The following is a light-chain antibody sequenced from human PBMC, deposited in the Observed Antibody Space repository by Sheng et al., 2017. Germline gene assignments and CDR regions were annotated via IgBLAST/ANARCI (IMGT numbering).Light chain of an antibody. CDR1: SSDVGDSNL. CDR3: WSYAGSNTWV. V-gene: IGLV2-23*02. J-gene: IGLJ3*02. CDR2: DVS. Sequence: QSGLTQPASVYGSPGQSITVSCTGTSSDVGDSNLVCWYQHHPGKAPKIILYDVSQRPPGVSDRFSGSKSGNTASLTISGLQAEDEADYYCWSYAGSNTWVFGGGTKVTVL.